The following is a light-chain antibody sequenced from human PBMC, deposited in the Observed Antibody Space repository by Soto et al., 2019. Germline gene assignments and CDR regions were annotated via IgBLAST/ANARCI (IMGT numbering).Light chain of an antibody. CDR2: AAS. V-gene: IGKV1-12*01. J-gene: IGKJ1*01. CDR3: EQAYRTPGR. Sequence: QIGRTTCWESASIGDRVTISGRASRGISSWLAWYQQKPGKAPKRLIYAASNLQSGVPSRFNARGSGTDFTPTLTCLQPGSFATYYYEQAYRTPGRFARGSKVDVK. CDR1: RGISSW.